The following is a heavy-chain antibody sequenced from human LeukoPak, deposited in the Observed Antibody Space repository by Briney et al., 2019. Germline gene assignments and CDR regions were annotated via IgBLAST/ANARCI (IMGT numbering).Heavy chain of an antibody. CDR3: ARDLIEDNWNDRPVDY. V-gene: IGHV1-2*06. CDR1: GYTFTGYY. CDR2: INPNSGGT. J-gene: IGHJ4*02. Sequence: ASVKVSCKASGYTFTGYYMHWVRQAPGQGLEWMGRINPNSGGTNYAQKFQGRVTMTRGTSISTAYMELSRLGSDDTAVYYCARDLIEDNWNDRPVDYWGQGTLVTVSS. D-gene: IGHD1-1*01.